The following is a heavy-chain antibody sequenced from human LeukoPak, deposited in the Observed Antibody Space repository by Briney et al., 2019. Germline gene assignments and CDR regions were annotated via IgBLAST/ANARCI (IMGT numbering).Heavy chain of an antibody. Sequence: GGSLRLSCAASGFTFSSYWMSWVRQAPGKGLEWVANIKQDGSEKYYVDSVKGRFTISRDNAKNSLYLQMNSLRAEDTAVYYCARDPNYYDSSGYYDYWGPGTLVTVSS. CDR2: IKQDGSEK. V-gene: IGHV3-7*01. CDR1: GFTFSSYW. D-gene: IGHD3-22*01. CDR3: ARDPNYYDSSGYYDY. J-gene: IGHJ4*02.